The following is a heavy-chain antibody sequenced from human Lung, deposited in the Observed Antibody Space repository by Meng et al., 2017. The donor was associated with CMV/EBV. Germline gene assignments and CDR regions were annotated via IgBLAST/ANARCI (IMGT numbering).Heavy chain of an antibody. J-gene: IGHJ6*01. CDR2: IYPGDSDI. Sequence: VSXXGSGYSFPSYWIGWVRQMPGKGLEWMGIIYPGDSDIRYSPSFLGQVTISADKSLSTAYLQWISLKASDTAMYYCARGGAGRQLSNYYYYYGMDVWGQETXV. D-gene: IGHD6-13*01. V-gene: IGHV5-51*01. CDR1: GYSFPSYW. CDR3: ARGGAGRQLSNYYYYYGMDV.